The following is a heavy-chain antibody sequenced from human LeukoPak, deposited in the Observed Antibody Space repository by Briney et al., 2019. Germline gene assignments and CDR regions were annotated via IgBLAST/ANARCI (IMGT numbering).Heavy chain of an antibody. V-gene: IGHV4-59*12. J-gene: IGHJ4*02. CDR2: IYYSGST. CDR1: GGSTSSYY. D-gene: IGHD1-26*01. Sequence: SETLSLTCTVSGGSTSSYYWSWIRQPPGKGLEWIGYIYYSGSTNYNPSLKSRVTISVDTSKNQSSLKLSSVTAADTAVYYCAREVVGATGYSFDYWGQGTLVTVSS. CDR3: AREVVGATGYSFDY.